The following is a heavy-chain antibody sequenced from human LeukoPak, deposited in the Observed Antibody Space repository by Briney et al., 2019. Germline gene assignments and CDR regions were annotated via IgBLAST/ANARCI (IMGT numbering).Heavy chain of an antibody. J-gene: IGHJ4*02. D-gene: IGHD6-13*01. CDR1: GFTFSDYY. CDR3: AGPTIAAAGNFEY. CDR2: ISSFSNFR. Sequence: GGSLRLSCAASGFTFSDYYMSWIRQAPGKGLEWVSHISSFSNFRSYADSVKGRFTISRNNAKNSLYLQVNCLRAEDTAVYYCAGPTIAAAGNFEYWGQGTLVTVSS. V-gene: IGHV3-11*03.